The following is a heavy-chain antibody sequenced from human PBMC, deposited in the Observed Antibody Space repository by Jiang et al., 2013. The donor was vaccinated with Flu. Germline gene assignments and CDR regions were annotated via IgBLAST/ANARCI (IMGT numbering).Heavy chain of an antibody. CDR3: ARGLTWELAGGVDY. CDR1: TFTGYY. CDR2: INPNSGGT. V-gene: IGHV1-2*04. D-gene: IGHD1-26*01. Sequence: TFTGYYMHWVRQAPGQGLEWMGWINPNSGGTNYAQKFQGWVTMTRDTSISTAYMELSRLRSDDTAVYYCARGLTWELAGGVDYWGQGTLVTVSS. J-gene: IGHJ4*02.